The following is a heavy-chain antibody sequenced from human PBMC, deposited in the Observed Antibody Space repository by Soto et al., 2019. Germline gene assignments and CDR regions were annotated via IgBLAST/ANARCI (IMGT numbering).Heavy chain of an antibody. CDR3: ARDSTIFGVVIPSPNWFDP. Sequence: EVQLVESGGGLVQPGGSLRLSCAASGFTFSSYSMNWVRQAPGKGLEWVSYISSSSTIYYADSVKGRFTISRDNAKNSLYLQMNSLRAEDTAVYYCARDSTIFGVVIPSPNWFDPWGQGTLVTVSS. CDR2: ISSSSTI. D-gene: IGHD3-3*01. J-gene: IGHJ5*02. CDR1: GFTFSSYS. V-gene: IGHV3-48*01.